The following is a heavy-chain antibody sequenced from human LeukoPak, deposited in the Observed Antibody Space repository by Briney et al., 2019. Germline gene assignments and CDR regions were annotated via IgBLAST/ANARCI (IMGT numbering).Heavy chain of an antibody. V-gene: IGHV3-23*01. D-gene: IGHD1-7*01. CDR3: AKDQNYAFDY. CDR1: GFTFSSYW. CDR2: LSGNGAKT. J-gene: IGHJ4*02. Sequence: GGSLRLSCAASGFTFSSYWMNWARQAPGKGLEWVSALSGNGAKTYYADSVKGRFTISRDNSENSLYLQMNSPRAEDTAIYFCAKDQNYAFDYWGQGALVTVSS.